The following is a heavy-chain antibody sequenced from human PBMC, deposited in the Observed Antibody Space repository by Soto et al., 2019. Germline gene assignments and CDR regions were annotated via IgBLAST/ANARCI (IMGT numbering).Heavy chain of an antibody. J-gene: IGHJ6*02. CDR1: GFTFSSYA. V-gene: IGHV3-30-3*01. Sequence: GGSLRLSCAASGFTFSSYAMHWVRQAPGKGLEWVAVISYDGSNKYFADSVKGRFTISRDNSKNTLYLQMNSLRAEDTAVYYCAREESYCTNGVCYYYYYGMDVWGQGTTVTVS. CDR3: AREESYCTNGVCYYYYYGMDV. D-gene: IGHD2-8*01. CDR2: ISYDGSNK.